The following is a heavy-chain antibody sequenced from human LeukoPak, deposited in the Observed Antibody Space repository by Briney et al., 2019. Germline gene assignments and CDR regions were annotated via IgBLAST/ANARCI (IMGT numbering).Heavy chain of an antibody. Sequence: KAPETLSPTWTVSGGSISSNKYYWGWIRHPPRTGLERIGSVYFSERTCYNPSLKSRVTISLDTSKNQFSLTVRSVTAADTAVYYCARHISMLVMPTPMDYYGMDVWGQGTTVIVSS. CDR2: VYFSERT. CDR3: ARHISMLVMPTPMDYYGMDV. D-gene: IGHD3-22*01. V-gene: IGHV4-39*01. J-gene: IGHJ6*02. CDR1: GGSISSNKYY.